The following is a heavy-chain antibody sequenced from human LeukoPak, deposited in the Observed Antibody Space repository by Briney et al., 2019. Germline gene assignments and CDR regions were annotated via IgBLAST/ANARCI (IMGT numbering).Heavy chain of an antibody. V-gene: IGHV1-2*04. CDR1: GYTFTGYY. CDR2: INLNNGAT. CDR3: ARDSATVTTPYFDY. D-gene: IGHD4-17*01. J-gene: IGHJ4*02. Sequence: ASVKVSCKASGYTFTGYYMHWGRQAPGQGLEWMGWINLNNGATNYAQKFQGWVTMTRDTSISTAYMELSRLTYDDTAVYYCARDSATVTTPYFDYWGQGSLVTVSS.